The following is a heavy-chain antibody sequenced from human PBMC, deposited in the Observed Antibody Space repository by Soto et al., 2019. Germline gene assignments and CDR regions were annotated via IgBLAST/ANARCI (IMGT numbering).Heavy chain of an antibody. J-gene: IGHJ4*02. CDR3: AKDRERDAWYEDY. Sequence: DVQLLESGGGLVEPGGSLRLSCVASGFSFSSYAMTWVRQAPGRGLEGVSVISGSDGSTYYADSVKGRFTISRDNSKNTLYLQMNSLRAEDTAVYYCAKDRERDAWYEDYWGQGTLVTVSS. CDR2: ISGSDGST. V-gene: IGHV3-23*01. D-gene: IGHD6-13*01. CDR1: GFSFSSYA.